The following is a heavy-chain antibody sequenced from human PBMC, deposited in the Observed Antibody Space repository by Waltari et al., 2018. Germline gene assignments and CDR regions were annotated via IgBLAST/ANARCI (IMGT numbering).Heavy chain of an antibody. D-gene: IGHD6-13*01. CDR1: GGSISSGSYY. V-gene: IGHV4-61*02. Sequence: QVQLQESGPGLVKPSQTLSLTCTVPGGSISSGSYYWSWIRQPAGKGLEWIGRIYTSGSTNYNPSLKSRVTISVDTSKNQFSLKLSSVTAADTAVYYCARRWRQQLVFDYWGQGTLVTVSS. J-gene: IGHJ4*02. CDR3: ARRWRQQLVFDY. CDR2: IYTSGST.